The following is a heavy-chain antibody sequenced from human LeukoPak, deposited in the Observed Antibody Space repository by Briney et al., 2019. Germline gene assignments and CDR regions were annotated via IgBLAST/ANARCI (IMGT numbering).Heavy chain of an antibody. D-gene: IGHD1-1*01. J-gene: IGHJ4*02. CDR3: ARHARINDPFFDY. V-gene: IGHV4-59*08. CDR1: GGPISSYY. Sequence: SETLSLTCTVSGGPISSYYWSWIRQPPAKGLEWIGYIYYSGSTNYNPSLKSRVTISVDTSKNQFSLKLSSVTAADTAVYYCARHARINDPFFDYWGQGTLVTVSS. CDR2: IYYSGST.